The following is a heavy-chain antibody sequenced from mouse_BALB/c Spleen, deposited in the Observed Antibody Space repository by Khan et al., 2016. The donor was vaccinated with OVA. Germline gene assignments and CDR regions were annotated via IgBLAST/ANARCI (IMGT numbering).Heavy chain of an antibody. D-gene: IGHD3-2*01. J-gene: IGHJ3*01. V-gene: IGHV1-4*01. CDR1: GYTFTTYT. CDR3: ASSGQRVLRGGFTY. CDR2: INPSNDYT. Sequence: QVQLKQSGAELARPGASVKMSCKTSGYTFTTYTLHWVKQRPGRSLEWIGYINPSNDYTNYNQKFKDKSTLTADKYSSTAYMQLSSLTSEDSAGDDRASSGQRVLRGGFTYWGQGTLVTVSA.